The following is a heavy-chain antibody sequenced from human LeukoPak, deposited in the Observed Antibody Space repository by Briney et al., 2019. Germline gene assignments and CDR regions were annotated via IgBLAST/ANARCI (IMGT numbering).Heavy chain of an antibody. CDR2: IKQDGSQK. V-gene: IGHV3-7*01. CDR1: GFNFDDYA. CDR3: ARHRGISTRDFEY. Sequence: PGGSLRLSCAASGFNFDDYAMHWVRQAPGKGLEGVADIKQDGSQKYYVDSVKGRFTISRDNAKNSLYLQMNSLRAEDTAVYYCARHRGISTRDFEYWGQGTLVTVSS. J-gene: IGHJ4*02. D-gene: IGHD3-16*01.